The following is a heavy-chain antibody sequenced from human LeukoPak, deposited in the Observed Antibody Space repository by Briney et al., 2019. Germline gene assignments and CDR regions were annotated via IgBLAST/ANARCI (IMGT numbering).Heavy chain of an antibody. CDR2: IYPGDSDT. J-gene: IGHJ4*02. CDR1: GYSFTTYW. Sequence: GASQKISCKGSGYSFTTYWIGWVRQMPGKGLEWMGIIYPGDSDTRYSPSFQGQVTISADKSFSTAYLQWSSLKASDTAMYYCARSLPGTFFDFWGQGTLVTVSS. CDR3: ARSLPGTFFDF. D-gene: IGHD1-7*01. V-gene: IGHV5-51*01.